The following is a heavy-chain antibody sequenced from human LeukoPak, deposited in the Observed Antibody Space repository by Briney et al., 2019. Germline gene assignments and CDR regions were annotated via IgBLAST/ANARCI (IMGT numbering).Heavy chain of an antibody. CDR3: ARDSGGSSGSCEYFQH. D-gene: IGHD6-19*01. J-gene: IGHJ1*01. Sequence: SETLSLTCTVSGGSISSGGYYWSWIRQPPGKGLEWIGYIHYSGSTYYNPSLKSRVTISVHTSNNQFSLKLSSVTAADTAVYYCARDSGGSSGSCEYFQHWGQGTLVTVSS. CDR2: IHYSGST. V-gene: IGHV4-30-4*01. CDR1: GGSISSGGYY.